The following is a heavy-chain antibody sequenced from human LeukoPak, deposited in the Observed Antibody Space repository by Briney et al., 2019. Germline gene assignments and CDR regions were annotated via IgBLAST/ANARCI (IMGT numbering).Heavy chain of an antibody. CDR2: INHSGST. V-gene: IGHV4-34*01. CDR3: AGPIAVAGHSAT. Sequence: SETLSLTCTVSGDFISPYYWSWIRQPPGKGLEWIGEINHSGSTNYNPSLKSRVTISVDTSKNQFSLKLSSVTAADTAVYYCAGPIAVAGHSATWGQGTLVTVSS. CDR1: GDFISPYY. J-gene: IGHJ5*02. D-gene: IGHD6-19*01.